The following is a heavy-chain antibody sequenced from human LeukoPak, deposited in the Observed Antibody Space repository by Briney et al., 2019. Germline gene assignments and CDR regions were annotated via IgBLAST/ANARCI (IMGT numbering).Heavy chain of an antibody. V-gene: IGHV3-33*01. Sequence: GRSLRLSCAASRFTFRNHGMHWVRQALGKGLEWVAVIWYDGSNKYYADSVKGRFTISRDNSKNTLYLQMNSLRAEDTAVYYCARDRDARYLDYWGQGTLVTVSS. CDR3: ARDRDARYLDY. CDR2: IWYDGSNK. D-gene: IGHD6-6*01. J-gene: IGHJ4*02. CDR1: RFTFRNHG.